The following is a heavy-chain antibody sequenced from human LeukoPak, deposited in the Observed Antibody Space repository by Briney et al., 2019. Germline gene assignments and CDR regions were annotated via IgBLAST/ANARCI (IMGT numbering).Heavy chain of an antibody. CDR2: IIPIFGTA. CDR3: ASAYYYDSSGYYYYNWFDP. Sequence: GASVKVSCKASGGTFSSYAISWVRQAPGQGLEWMGGIIPIFGTANYAQKFQGRVTITTDESTSTAYMELSSLRSEDTAVYYCASAYYYDSSGYYYYNWFDPWGQGTLVTVSS. CDR1: GGTFSSYA. J-gene: IGHJ5*02. D-gene: IGHD3-22*01. V-gene: IGHV1-69*05.